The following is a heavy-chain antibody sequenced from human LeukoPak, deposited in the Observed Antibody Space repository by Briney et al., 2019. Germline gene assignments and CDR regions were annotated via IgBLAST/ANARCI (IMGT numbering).Heavy chain of an antibody. V-gene: IGHV3-23*01. CDR3: AKGPHAAEIFGVVDPSGSDSLFDY. CDR1: GFTFSSYA. D-gene: IGHD3-3*01. Sequence: GGSLRLSCAASGFTFSSYAMSWVRQAPGKGLEWVSAISGSGGSTYYADSVKGRFTISRDNSKNTLYLQMNSLRAEDTAVYYCAKGPHAAEIFGVVDPSGSDSLFDYWGQGTLVTVSS. J-gene: IGHJ4*02. CDR2: ISGSGGST.